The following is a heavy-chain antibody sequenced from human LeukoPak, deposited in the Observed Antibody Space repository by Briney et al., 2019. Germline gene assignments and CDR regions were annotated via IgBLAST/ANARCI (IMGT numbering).Heavy chain of an antibody. Sequence: GSVKVSCKASGYTFTSYDINWVRQATGQGLEWMGWINPNSGGTNYAQKFQGRVTMTRDTSISTAYMELSSLRSEDTAVYYCARAAEQMATIHWYFDLWGRGTLVTVSS. J-gene: IGHJ2*01. CDR1: GYTFTSYD. CDR3: ARAAEQMATIHWYFDL. CDR2: INPNSGGT. D-gene: IGHD5-24*01. V-gene: IGHV1-2*02.